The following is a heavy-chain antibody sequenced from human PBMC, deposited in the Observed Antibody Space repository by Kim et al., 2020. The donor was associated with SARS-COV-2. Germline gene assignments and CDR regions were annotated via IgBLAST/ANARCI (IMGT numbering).Heavy chain of an antibody. CDR1: GFTFSSYA. CDR2: ISGSGGST. Sequence: GGSLRLSCAASGFTFSSYAMSWVRQAPGKGLEWVSAISGSGGSTYYADSVKGRFTISRDNSKNTLYLQMNSLRAEDTAVYYCAKIFGYNWNLGRSFDYWGQGTLVTVSS. V-gene: IGHV3-23*01. J-gene: IGHJ4*02. CDR3: AKIFGYNWNLGRSFDY. D-gene: IGHD1-7*01.